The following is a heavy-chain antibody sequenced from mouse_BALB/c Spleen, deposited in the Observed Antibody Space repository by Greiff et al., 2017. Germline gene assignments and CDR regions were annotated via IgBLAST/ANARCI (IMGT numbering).Heavy chain of an antibody. V-gene: IGHV1S81*02. D-gene: IGHD2-3*01. Sequence: VQLVESGAELVKPGASVKLSCKASGYTFTSYYMYWVKQRPGQGLEWIGEINPSNGGTNFNEKFKSKATLTVDKSSSTAYMQLSSLTSEDSAVYYCTLYDGYYWGQGTTLTVSS. CDR2: INPSNGGT. J-gene: IGHJ2*01. CDR3: TLYDGYY. CDR1: GYTFTSYY.